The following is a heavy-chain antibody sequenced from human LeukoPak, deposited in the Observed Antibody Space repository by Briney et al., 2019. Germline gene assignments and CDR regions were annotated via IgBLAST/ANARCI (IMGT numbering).Heavy chain of an antibody. CDR1: GFTFSSYE. CDR2: ISSSGSTI. Sequence: GGSLRLSCAASGFTFSSYEMNWVRQAPGKGLEWVSYISSSGSTIYYADSVKGRFTTSRDNAKNSLYLQINSLRAEDTAVYYCASQLRDYYLRWFDPWGQGTLVTVSS. CDR3: ASQLRDYYLRWFDP. V-gene: IGHV3-48*03. D-gene: IGHD4-17*01. J-gene: IGHJ5*02.